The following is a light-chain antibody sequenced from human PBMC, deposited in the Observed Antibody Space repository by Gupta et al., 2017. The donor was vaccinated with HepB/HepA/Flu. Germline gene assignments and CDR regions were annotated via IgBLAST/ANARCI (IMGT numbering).Light chain of an antibody. V-gene: IGLV2-23*02. J-gene: IGLJ2*01. Sequence: QSALTHPASVSGSPGQSITISCTGTSSDVGSYNLVSWYQQHPGRAPKLIIYEVNKRPSGVPNRFSGSKSGNTASLTISGLQAEDEADYYCCSYAGSVVFGGGTKLTVL. CDR3: CSYAGSVV. CDR2: EVN. CDR1: SSDVGSYNL.